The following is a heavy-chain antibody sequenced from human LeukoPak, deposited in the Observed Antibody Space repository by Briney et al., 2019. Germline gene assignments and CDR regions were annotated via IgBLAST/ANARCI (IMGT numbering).Heavy chain of an antibody. CDR3: AKDNYYYSSGYPEN. J-gene: IGHJ4*02. V-gene: IGHV3-23*01. D-gene: IGHD3-22*01. CDR1: GFTFGSYD. CDR2: ISGRGDRT. Sequence: PGGSLRLSCAASGFTFGSYDMSWIRQGPAKGLQWVAAISGRGDRTYYGDSMKGRTTISRDNSKNTLYLQMNSLRADDTAIYYCAKDNYYYSSGYPENWGQGILVTVSS.